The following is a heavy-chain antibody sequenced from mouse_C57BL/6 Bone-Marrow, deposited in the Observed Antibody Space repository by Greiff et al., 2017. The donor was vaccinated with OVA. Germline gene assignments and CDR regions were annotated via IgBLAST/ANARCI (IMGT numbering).Heavy chain of an antibody. CDR3: ARTPYFYYGSSYVEFAY. D-gene: IGHD1-1*01. CDR2: IYPRSGNT. J-gene: IGHJ3*01. Sequence: QVQLQQSGAELARPGASVKLSCKASGYTFTSYGISWVKQRTGQGLEWIGEIYPRSGNTYYNEKFKGKATLTADKSSSTAYMELRSLTSEDSAVYLCARTPYFYYGSSYVEFAYWGQGTLVTVSA. V-gene: IGHV1-81*01. CDR1: GYTFTSYG.